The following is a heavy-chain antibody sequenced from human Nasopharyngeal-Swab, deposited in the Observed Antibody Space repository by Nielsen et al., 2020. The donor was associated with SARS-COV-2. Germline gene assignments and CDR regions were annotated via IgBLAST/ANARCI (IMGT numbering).Heavy chain of an antibody. V-gene: IGHV1-46*01. CDR1: GDTLTSYY. Sequence: ASVEVSCRASGDTLTSYYMHWVRQAPGQGLEWMGIINPSGGSTSYAQKFQGRVTMTRDTSTSTVYMELSSLRSEDTAVYYCAREPGDGVSWFDPWGQGTLVTVSS. CDR2: INPSGGST. CDR3: AREPGDGVSWFDP. J-gene: IGHJ5*02. D-gene: IGHD3-10*01.